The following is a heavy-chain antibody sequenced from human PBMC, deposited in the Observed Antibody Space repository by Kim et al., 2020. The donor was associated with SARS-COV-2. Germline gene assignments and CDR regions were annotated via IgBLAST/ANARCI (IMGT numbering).Heavy chain of an antibody. CDR1: GFSFSSYA. V-gene: IGHV3-23*01. CDR2: ISGGGVTT. CDR3: AKDNHDYPAWFDH. J-gene: IGHJ4*01. Sequence: GGSLRLSCVASGFSFSSYAMSWVRQAPGKGLEWVSGISGGGVTTWYADSVKGRLTISRDNSKNTLYLQMDSLRAEDTAVYYCAKDNHDYPAWFDHWGQGT. D-gene: IGHD2-2*01.